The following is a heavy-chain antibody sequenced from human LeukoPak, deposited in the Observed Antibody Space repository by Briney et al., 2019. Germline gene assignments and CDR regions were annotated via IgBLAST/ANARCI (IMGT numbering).Heavy chain of an antibody. Sequence: GGSLEISFQGSGYSFTSYWIAWVRPMPGKGLEWMGIIYPGDSDTKYSPSFQGQVTMSADKSISTAYLQWSSLKPSDTAMYYCVRRSGYSGYVDYWGQRTLVTVSS. D-gene: IGHD5-12*01. J-gene: IGHJ4*02. CDR1: GYSFTSYW. V-gene: IGHV5-51*01. CDR3: VRRSGYSGYVDY. CDR2: IYPGDSDT.